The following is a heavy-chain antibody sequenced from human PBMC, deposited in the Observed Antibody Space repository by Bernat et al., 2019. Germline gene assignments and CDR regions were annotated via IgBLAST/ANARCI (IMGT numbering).Heavy chain of an antibody. CDR1: GFTLSSYA. CDR2: IRGGGGRK. Sequence: EVQLLESGGGLVQPGGSLRLSCAASGFTLSSYAMGWVRRAPGKGLEWVAVIRGGGGRKYYADSVKGRFTISRDNSKNTLYLQMNSLRAEDTAVYYCAKGVGSSGWNYYFDYWGQGTLVTVSS. V-gene: IGHV3-23*01. J-gene: IGHJ4*02. CDR3: AKGVGSSGWNYYFDY. D-gene: IGHD6-19*01.